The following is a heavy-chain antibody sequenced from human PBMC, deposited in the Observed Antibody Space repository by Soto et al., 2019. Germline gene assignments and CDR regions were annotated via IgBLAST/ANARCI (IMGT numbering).Heavy chain of an antibody. J-gene: IGHJ4*02. V-gene: IGHV3-48*03. CDR2: ISSGGSTI. D-gene: IGHD6-25*01. CDR3: ARDDSGSPSYYFDY. CDR1: GFTFSNYE. Sequence: GGSLRLSCAASGFTFSNYEMNWVRQAPGKGLEWVAYISSGGSTIYYADSVKGRFTISRDNAKNSLYLQMNSLRAEDTAVYYCARDDSGSPSYYFDYWGQGTLVTVSS.